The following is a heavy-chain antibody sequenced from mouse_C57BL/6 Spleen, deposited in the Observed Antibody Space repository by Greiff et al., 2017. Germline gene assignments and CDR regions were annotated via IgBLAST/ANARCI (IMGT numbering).Heavy chain of an antibody. D-gene: IGHD1-1*01. CDR3: AREDYYGSSYVYFDV. CDR1: GFTFSDYY. V-gene: IGHV5-16*01. CDR2: INYDGSST. J-gene: IGHJ1*03. Sequence: EVQLVESEGGLVQPGSSMKLSCTASGFTFSDYYMAWVRQVPEKGLEWVANINYDGSSTYYLDSLKSRFIISRDNATNILYLQLGSLKSEDTATYYCAREDYYGSSYVYFDVWGTGTTVTVSS.